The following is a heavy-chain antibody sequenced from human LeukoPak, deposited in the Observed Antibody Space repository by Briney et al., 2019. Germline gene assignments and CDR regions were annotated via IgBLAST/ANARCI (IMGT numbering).Heavy chain of an antibody. Sequence: GGSLRLSCAASGFTFSSYAMSWVRQAPGKGLEWVSSISGSGGSTYYADSVKGRFTISRDNSKNTLFLHLSSLRAEDTAVYYCAKEMSRMLRGIIAPDFWGQGSLVTVSS. CDR1: GFTFSSYA. CDR3: AKEMSRMLRGIIAPDF. V-gene: IGHV3-23*01. D-gene: IGHD3-10*01. CDR2: ISGSGGST. J-gene: IGHJ4*02.